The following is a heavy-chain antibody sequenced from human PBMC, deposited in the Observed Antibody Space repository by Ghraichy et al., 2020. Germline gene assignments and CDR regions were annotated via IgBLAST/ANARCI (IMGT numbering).Heavy chain of an antibody. D-gene: IGHD3-10*01. Sequence: GESLNISCKGSGYSFSSYWIGWVRQMPGKGLEYMGIIYPDDSDVRYSPSFQGQVSISVDNSITTAYLQWSSLKASDTAVYYCAALYGSGSYFKESYNYFALDVWGQGTTVTVSS. CDR2: IYPDDSDV. CDR1: GYSFSSYW. V-gene: IGHV5-51*01. CDR3: AALYGSGSYFKESYNYFALDV. J-gene: IGHJ6*02.